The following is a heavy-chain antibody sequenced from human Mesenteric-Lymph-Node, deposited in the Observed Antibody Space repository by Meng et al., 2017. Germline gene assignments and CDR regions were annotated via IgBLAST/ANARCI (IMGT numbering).Heavy chain of an antibody. CDR1: GGSISSGGYY. Sequence: GRVRGPGPGVGSPSETLSLTCTPSGGSISSGGYYWSWIRQHPGKGLEWIGYIYYSGSTYYNPSLKSLVTISVDTSKNQFSLKLSSVTAADTAVYYCARATLGITSYFDYWGQGTLVTVSS. J-gene: IGHJ4*02. D-gene: IGHD2-2*01. V-gene: IGHV4-31*01. CDR3: ARATLGITSYFDY. CDR2: IYYSGST.